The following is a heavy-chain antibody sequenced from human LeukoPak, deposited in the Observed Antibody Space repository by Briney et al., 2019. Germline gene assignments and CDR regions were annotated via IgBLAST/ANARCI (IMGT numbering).Heavy chain of an antibody. J-gene: IGHJ5*02. D-gene: IGHD6-19*01. V-gene: IGHV1-2*06. Sequence: ASVKVSCKASGYTFTGYYMHWVRQAPGQGLEWMGRINPDSGGTNYAQKFQGRVTMTRDTSISTTYMELSRLRSDDTAVYCCARGGYSSGPNWFDPWGQGTLVTVSS. CDR1: GYTFTGYY. CDR2: INPDSGGT. CDR3: ARGGYSSGPNWFDP.